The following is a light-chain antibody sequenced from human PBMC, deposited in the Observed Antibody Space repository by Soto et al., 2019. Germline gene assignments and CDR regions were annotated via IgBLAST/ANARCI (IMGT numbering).Light chain of an antibody. Sequence: QSALTQPPSASGSPVQSVTISCTGTSTDVGGYDYVSWYQQHPGKVPKLMIYEVNKRPSGVPDRFSGSKSGNTASLTVSGLQPEDEADYYCTSYAGGNNVFGTGTKVTVL. V-gene: IGLV2-8*01. J-gene: IGLJ1*01. CDR1: STDVGGYDY. CDR2: EVN. CDR3: TSYAGGNNV.